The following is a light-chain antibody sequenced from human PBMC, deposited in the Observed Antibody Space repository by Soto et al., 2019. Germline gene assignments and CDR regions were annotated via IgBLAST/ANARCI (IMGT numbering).Light chain of an antibody. CDR2: AAS. Sequence: DIKMTQSPSSVSASVGDRVTITCRASQDISNWLAWYQQKAGKAPKLLIYAASSLQSEVPSRFSGSGSGTDFSLTISSLQPEDFATYYCQQANSFPLSFGGGTKVEIK. CDR1: QDISNW. V-gene: IGKV1D-12*01. J-gene: IGKJ4*01. CDR3: QQANSFPLS.